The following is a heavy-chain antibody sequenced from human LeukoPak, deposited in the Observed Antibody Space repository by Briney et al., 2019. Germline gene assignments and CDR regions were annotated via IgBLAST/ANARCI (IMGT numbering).Heavy chain of an antibody. V-gene: IGHV3-7*01. CDR1: GFTFSSYW. J-gene: IGHJ4*02. D-gene: IGHD2-15*01. CDR2: IKQDGSEK. CDR3: ARGNVAVSRDY. Sequence: GGSLRLSCAASGFTFSSYWMSWVRQAPGKGLEWVANIKQDGSEKYYVDSVKGRFTISRDNAKNSLYLQMNSLRAEDTAVYYCARGNVAVSRDYWGQGTLVTVSP.